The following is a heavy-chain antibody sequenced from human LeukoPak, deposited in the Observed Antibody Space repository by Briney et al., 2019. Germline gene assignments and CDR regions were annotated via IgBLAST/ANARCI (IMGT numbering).Heavy chain of an antibody. CDR2: IKQDGSEE. CDR1: GFILRSHW. V-gene: IGHV3-7*01. Sequence: GGSLRLSCAASGFILRSHWMSWVRQAPGRGLEWVAHIKQDGSEEQYVDSVEGRFILSRDDAKNSVYLQMKSLRVDDTAVYYCARGPNFGSRVDYCDYWGQGTPVTVSS. J-gene: IGHJ4*02. D-gene: IGHD5-12*01. CDR3: ARGPNFGSRVDYCDY.